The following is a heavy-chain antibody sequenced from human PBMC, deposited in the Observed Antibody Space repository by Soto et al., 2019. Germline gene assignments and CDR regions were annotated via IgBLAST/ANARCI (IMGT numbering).Heavy chain of an antibody. J-gene: IGHJ4*02. CDR2: IYYDGSNK. CDR3: ARDSKDDSSGYYAGFDY. V-gene: IGHV3-33*01. Sequence: QVQLVESGGGVVQPGRSLRLSCAVSGFTFSSYGMNWVRQAPGKGLEWVAAIYYDGSNKYYADSVRGRFTISRDNFKNTLYLRMNSLRAEATAVYYCARDSKDDSSGYYAGFDYWGQGTLVTVSS. D-gene: IGHD3-22*01. CDR1: GFTFSSYG.